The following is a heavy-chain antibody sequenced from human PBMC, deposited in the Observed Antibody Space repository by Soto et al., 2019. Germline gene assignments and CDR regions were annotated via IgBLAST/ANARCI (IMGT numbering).Heavy chain of an antibody. CDR2: ISGSGGST. V-gene: IGHV3-23*01. CDR1: GFTFSSYA. Sequence: QPGGSLRLSCAASGFTFSSYAMSWVRQAPGKGLEWVSAISGSGGSTYYADSVKGRFTISRDNSKNTLYLQMNSLRAEDTAVYYCAKGRYGSGSYPTINWFDPWGQGTLVTVSS. D-gene: IGHD3-10*01. J-gene: IGHJ5*02. CDR3: AKGRYGSGSYPTINWFDP.